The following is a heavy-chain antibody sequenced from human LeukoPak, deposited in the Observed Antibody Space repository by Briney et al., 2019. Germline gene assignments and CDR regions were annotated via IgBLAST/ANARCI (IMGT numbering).Heavy chain of an antibody. CDR3: ARGGQPAEAYYYYYMDV. CDR1: GGTFSSYA. CDR2: IIPIFGTA. J-gene: IGHJ6*03. Sequence: SVKVSCNASGGTFSSYAISWVRQAPGQGLEWMGGIIPIFGTANYAQKFQGRVTITADESTSTAYMELSSLRSEDTAVYYCARGGQPAEAYYYYYMDVWGKGTTVTVSS. D-gene: IGHD2-2*01. V-gene: IGHV1-69*13.